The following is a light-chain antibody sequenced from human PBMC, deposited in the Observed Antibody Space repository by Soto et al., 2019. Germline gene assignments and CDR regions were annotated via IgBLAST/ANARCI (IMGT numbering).Light chain of an antibody. Sequence: DIVMTQSPDSLAVSLGERAAINCKSSQSLFSTSTRRNYLAWFQQKPGQPPRQVIYWASTRESGVPDRFSGSGSGTDFTLTISSLQAEDVAVYYCQKYYVEPITFGGGTKVEIK. V-gene: IGKV4-1*01. CDR3: QKYYVEPIT. CDR2: WAS. CDR1: QSLFSTSTRRNY. J-gene: IGKJ4*01.